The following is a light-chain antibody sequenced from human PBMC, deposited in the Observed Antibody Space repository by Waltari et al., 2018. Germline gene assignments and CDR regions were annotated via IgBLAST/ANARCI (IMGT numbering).Light chain of an antibody. CDR3: QQYGTSPIT. CDR1: QTVSSSY. Sequence: EIVLTQSPGTLSLSPGERATLSCRASQTVSSSYFAWYQQKPGQAPRLLIYGASSRATGIPDRFSSSGSGTDFTLTISRLEPEDFAVYYCQQYGTSPITFGQGTRLEI. V-gene: IGKV3-20*01. CDR2: GAS. J-gene: IGKJ5*01.